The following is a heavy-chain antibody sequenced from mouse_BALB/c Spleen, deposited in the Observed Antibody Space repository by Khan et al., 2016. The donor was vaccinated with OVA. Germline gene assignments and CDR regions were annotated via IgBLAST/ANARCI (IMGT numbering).Heavy chain of an antibody. CDR1: GFNIKDYY. CDR3: ARSGYFAWFAY. V-gene: IGHV14-1*02. Sequence: EVQLQESGAELVRPGALVKLSCKSTGFNIKDYYMHWVKQRPEQGLEWIGWIDPENGETVYDPKFQGKASITADTSSNTAYLHLSSLTSEDTAVXYCARSGYFAWFAYWGQGTLVTVSA. J-gene: IGHJ3*01. CDR2: IDPENGET.